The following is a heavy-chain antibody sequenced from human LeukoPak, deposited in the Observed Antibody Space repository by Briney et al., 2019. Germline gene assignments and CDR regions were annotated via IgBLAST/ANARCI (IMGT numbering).Heavy chain of an antibody. V-gene: IGHV3-21*01. CDR3: AKEPNSYSSGWYFED. Sequence: GLLRLSCAASGFTFSSYSMNWVRQAPGKGLEWLSSINSRGNYIYYADSLKGRFTISRDNSKNTLDLQMFSLRVEDTAVYYCAKEPNSYSSGWYFEDWGQGTLVTVSS. D-gene: IGHD6-25*01. CDR1: GFTFSSYS. CDR2: INSRGNYI. J-gene: IGHJ1*01.